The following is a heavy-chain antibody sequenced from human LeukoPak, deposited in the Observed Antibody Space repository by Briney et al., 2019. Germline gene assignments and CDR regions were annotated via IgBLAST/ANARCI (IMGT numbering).Heavy chain of an antibody. CDR2: ISGSGGST. J-gene: IGHJ4*02. CDR1: EFTFSNYA. D-gene: IGHD7-27*01. CDR3: ARRTGEGFDY. V-gene: IGHV3-23*01. Sequence: GGSLRLSCAASEFTFSNYAMNWVRQAPGKGLEWVSGISGSGGSTYYADSVKGRFTISRDNAKNSLYLQMNSLRAEDTAVYYCARRTGEGFDYWGQGTLVTVS.